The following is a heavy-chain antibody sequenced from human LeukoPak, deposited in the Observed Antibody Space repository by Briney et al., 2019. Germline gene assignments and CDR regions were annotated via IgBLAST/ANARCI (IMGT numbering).Heavy chain of an antibody. CDR1: GGSFSGYY. Sequence: SETLSLTCAVYGGSFSGYYWSWIRQPPGKGLEWIGEINHSGSTNYNPSLKSRVTISVDTSKNQFSLKLSSVTAADTAVYYWARGRSMYYFDYWGQGTLVTVSS. D-gene: IGHD2/OR15-2a*01. V-gene: IGHV4-34*01. CDR2: INHSGST. CDR3: ARGRSMYYFDY. J-gene: IGHJ4*02.